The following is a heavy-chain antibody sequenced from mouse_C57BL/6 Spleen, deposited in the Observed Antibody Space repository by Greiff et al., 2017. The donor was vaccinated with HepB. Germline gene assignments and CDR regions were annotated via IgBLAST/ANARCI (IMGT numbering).Heavy chain of an antibody. Sequence: QVQLQQSGPELVKPGASVKISSKASGYAFSSSWMNWVKQRPGKGLEWIGRIYPGDGDTNYNGKFKGKATLTADKSSSTAYMQLSSLTSEDSAVYFCARDEYYAMDYWGQGTSVTVSS. V-gene: IGHV1-82*01. CDR1: GYAFSSSW. CDR3: ARDEYYAMDY. CDR2: IYPGDGDT. J-gene: IGHJ4*01.